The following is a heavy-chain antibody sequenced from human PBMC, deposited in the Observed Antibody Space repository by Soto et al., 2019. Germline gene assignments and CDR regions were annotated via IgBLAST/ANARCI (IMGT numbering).Heavy chain of an antibody. V-gene: IGHV3-23*01. D-gene: IGHD2-15*01. CDR3: AKVGYCSGGSCYFWATGAFDI. Sequence: EVQLLESGGGLVQPGGSLRLSCAASGFTFSSYAMSWVRQAPGKGLEWVSAISGSGGSTYYADSVKGRFTNSRDNSKNTLYLQMNSLRAEDTAVYYCAKVGYCSGGSCYFWATGAFDIWGQGTMVTVSS. CDR2: ISGSGGST. J-gene: IGHJ3*02. CDR1: GFTFSSYA.